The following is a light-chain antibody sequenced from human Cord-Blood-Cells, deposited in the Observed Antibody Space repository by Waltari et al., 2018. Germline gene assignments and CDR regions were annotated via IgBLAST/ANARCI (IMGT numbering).Light chain of an antibody. V-gene: IGLV2-11*01. Sequence: QSALTQPRSVSGSPGQSVTISCTGTSSDVGGYNYVPWYQQHPGKAPKLMIYDVSKRPSGVPDRFSGSKSGNTASLTISGLQAEDEADYYCCSYAGSSTSYVFGTGTKVTVL. CDR1: SSDVGGYNY. J-gene: IGLJ1*01. CDR2: DVS. CDR3: CSYAGSSTSYV.